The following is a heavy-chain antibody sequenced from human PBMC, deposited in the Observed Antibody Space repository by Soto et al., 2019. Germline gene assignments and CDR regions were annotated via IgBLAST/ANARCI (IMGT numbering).Heavy chain of an antibody. CDR2: IWYDGSNK. D-gene: IGHD4-17*01. CDR3: ARDMTTVTTLDL. CDR1: GFTFSSYG. J-gene: IGHJ2*01. V-gene: IGHV3-33*01. Sequence: QVQLVESGGGVVQPGRSLRLSCAASGFTFSSYGMHWVRQAPGKGLEWVAVIWYDGSNKYYADSVKGRFTISRDNSKNTLYLHMNSLRAEDTAVYYCARDMTTVTTLDLWGRGTLVTVSS.